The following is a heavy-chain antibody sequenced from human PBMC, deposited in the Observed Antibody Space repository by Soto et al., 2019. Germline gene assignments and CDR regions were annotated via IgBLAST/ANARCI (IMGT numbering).Heavy chain of an antibody. CDR2: MNPNSGNT. Sequence: GASVKVSCKASGYTFTSYDINWVRQATGQGLEWMGWMNPNSGNTGYAQKFQGRVTMTRNTSISTAYMELSSLRSEDTAVYYCATPDSSGYFFDYWGQGTLVTVSS. J-gene: IGHJ4*02. CDR3: ATPDSSGYFFDY. CDR1: GYTFTSYD. V-gene: IGHV1-8*01. D-gene: IGHD3-22*01.